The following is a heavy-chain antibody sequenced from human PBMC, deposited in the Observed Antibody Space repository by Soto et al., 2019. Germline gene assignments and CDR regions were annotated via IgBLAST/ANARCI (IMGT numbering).Heavy chain of an antibody. D-gene: IGHD4-17*01. Sequence: PSETLSLTSTVSGGSISSSSYYWGLIRQPPGKGLEWIGSIYYSGSTYYNPSLKSRVTISVDTSKNQFSLKLSSVTAADTAVYYCAKPARTTVTTSAAFGIWGQGTMVTVSS. CDR1: GGSISSSSYY. J-gene: IGHJ3*02. V-gene: IGHV4-39*01. CDR2: IYYSGST. CDR3: AKPARTTVTTSAAFGI.